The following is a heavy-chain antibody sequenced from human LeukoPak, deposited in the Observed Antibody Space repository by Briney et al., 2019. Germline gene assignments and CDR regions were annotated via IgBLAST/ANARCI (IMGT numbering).Heavy chain of an antibody. J-gene: IGHJ4*02. V-gene: IGHV3-23*01. Sequence: GSLRLSCAASGFTFSSYAMSWVRQAPGKGLEWVTGISGSGGSTYNADSVKGRFTISRDNSKNMLYLQMNSLRAEDTAVYYCAKSNGVDRNGYNSDYFDYWGQGTLVTVSS. CDR1: GFTFSSYA. CDR2: ISGSGGST. CDR3: AKSNGVDRNGYNSDYFDY. D-gene: IGHD5-24*01.